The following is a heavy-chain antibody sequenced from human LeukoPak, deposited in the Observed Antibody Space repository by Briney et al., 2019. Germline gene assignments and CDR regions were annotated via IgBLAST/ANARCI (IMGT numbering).Heavy chain of an antibody. D-gene: IGHD3-10*01. Sequence: ASLKVSCKASGGTFSSYAISWVRQAPGQRLEWMGGIIPIFVTANYAQKFQGRVTITADESTSTAYVELSSLRYEDTAVYYCAKSPIPYYYGSGSWAPAHDYWGQGTLVTVSS. CDR1: GGTFSSYA. V-gene: IGHV1-69*01. J-gene: IGHJ4*02. CDR2: IIPIFVTA. CDR3: AKSPIPYYYGSGSWAPAHDY.